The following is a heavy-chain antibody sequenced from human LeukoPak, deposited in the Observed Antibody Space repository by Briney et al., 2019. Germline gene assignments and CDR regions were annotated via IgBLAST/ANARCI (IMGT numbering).Heavy chain of an antibody. CDR2: ISSSSSYI. Sequence: GGSLRLSCAASGFTFSSYWMSWVRQAPGKGLEWVSSISSSSSYIYYADSVKGRFTISRDNAKNSLYLQMNSLRAEDTAVYYCAKERGWELLLPNYFDYWGQGILVTVSS. J-gene: IGHJ4*02. CDR1: GFTFSSYW. CDR3: AKERGWELLLPNYFDY. D-gene: IGHD1-26*01. V-gene: IGHV3-21*01.